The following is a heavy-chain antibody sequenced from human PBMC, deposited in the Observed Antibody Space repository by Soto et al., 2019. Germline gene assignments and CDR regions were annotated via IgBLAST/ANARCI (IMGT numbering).Heavy chain of an antibody. CDR1: GGTFSSYA. CDR2: IIPIFGTA. J-gene: IGHJ5*02. D-gene: IGHD6-19*01. CDR3: ARSGTGSGWQEEPHGDWFDP. V-gene: IGHV1-69*01. Sequence: QVQLVQSGAEVKKPGSSVKVSCKASGGTFSSYAISWVRQAPGQGLEWMGGIIPIFGTANYAQKFQGRVTITADEAASTAYMELSSLRSEDTAVYYCARSGTGSGWQEEPHGDWFDPWGQGTLVTVSS.